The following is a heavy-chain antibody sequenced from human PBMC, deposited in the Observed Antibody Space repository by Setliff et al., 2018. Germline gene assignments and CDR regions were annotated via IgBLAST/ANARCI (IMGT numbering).Heavy chain of an antibody. J-gene: IGHJ4*02. CDR1: GYTFSSYA. Sequence: PGGSLRLSCVASGYTFSSYALHWVRQAPGKGLEWVALISWDGTKTSYADSVRGRFNISRDGSKNTLYLQMNSLRPEDTAVYYCARGGDYCGGECYIPPPESYWGQGTLVTVSS. CDR3: ARGGDYCGGECYIPPPESY. D-gene: IGHD2-21*01. V-gene: IGHV3-30*03. CDR2: ISWDGTKT.